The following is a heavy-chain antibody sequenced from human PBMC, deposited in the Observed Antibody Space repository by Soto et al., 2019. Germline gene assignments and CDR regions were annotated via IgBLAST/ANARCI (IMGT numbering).Heavy chain of an antibody. Sequence: QVQLVQSGAEVKKPGASVRVSCEPSGYRFTNYYIHWVRQAPGQGLEWMGRMNIDTGGTTFAQNFQGRVTMTRDTSISTAYMELSSVKSDDTAIYYCARDRNFDFRGYNFAFDLWGQGTLVTVSS. CDR3: ARDRNFDFRGYNFAFDL. CDR1: GYRFTNYY. J-gene: IGHJ4*02. CDR2: MNIDTGGT. V-gene: IGHV1-2*06. D-gene: IGHD5-18*01.